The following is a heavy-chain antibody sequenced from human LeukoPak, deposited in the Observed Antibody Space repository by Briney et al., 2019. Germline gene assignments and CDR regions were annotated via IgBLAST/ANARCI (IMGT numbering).Heavy chain of an antibody. CDR3: ARDYYDSSGYYSLPGY. Sequence: GSVKVSCKASGYTFTGYYMHWVRQAPGQGLEWMGWINPNSGGTNYAQKFQGRVTMTRDTSISTAYMELSRLRSDDTAVYYCARDYYDSSGYYSLPGYWGQGTLVTVSS. J-gene: IGHJ4*02. V-gene: IGHV1-2*02. D-gene: IGHD3-22*01. CDR1: GYTFTGYY. CDR2: INPNSGGT.